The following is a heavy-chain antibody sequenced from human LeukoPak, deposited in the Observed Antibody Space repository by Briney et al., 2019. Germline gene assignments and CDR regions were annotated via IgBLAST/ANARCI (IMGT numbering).Heavy chain of an antibody. Sequence: SETLSLTCTVSGGSISSGSYYWSWIRQPAGKGLEWIGRIYSSGSTNYNPSLKSRVTMSVDTSENQFSLKLSSVAAADTAVYYCARVGLGGISFFDPWGQGTLVTVSS. D-gene: IGHD4-23*01. J-gene: IGHJ5*02. CDR2: IYSSGST. V-gene: IGHV4-61*02. CDR3: ARVGLGGISFFDP. CDR1: GGSISSGSYY.